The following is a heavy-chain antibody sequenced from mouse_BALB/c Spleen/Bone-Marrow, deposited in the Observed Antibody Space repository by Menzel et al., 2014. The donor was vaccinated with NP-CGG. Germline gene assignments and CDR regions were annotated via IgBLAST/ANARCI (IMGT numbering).Heavy chain of an antibody. V-gene: IGHV5-6-3*01. CDR1: GFTFSSYG. CDR2: INSNGGST. D-gene: IGHD2-14*01. CDR3: ARPYRYYFDY. Sequence: EVKLVESGGGLVQPGGSLKLSCAASGFTFSSYGMSWVRQTPDKRLELVATINSNGGSTYYPDSVKGRFTISRDNAKNTLYLQMSSLKSEDTAMYYCARPYRYYFDYWGQGTPLTVSS. J-gene: IGHJ2*01.